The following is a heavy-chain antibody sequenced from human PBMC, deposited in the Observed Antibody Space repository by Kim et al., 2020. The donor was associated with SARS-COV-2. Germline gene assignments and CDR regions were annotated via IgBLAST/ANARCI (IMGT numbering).Heavy chain of an antibody. J-gene: IGHJ6*02. D-gene: IGHD1-26*01. V-gene: IGHV3-53*01. CDR1: GLGVSSNY. CDR2: IYTDGTT. CDR3: ARDRGGRKYGRNYGMDL. Sequence: GGSLRLSCAASGLGVSSNYMSWVRQAPGKGLEWVSTIYTDGTTYFADSVKGRFTISIDTSRNTLHLQMNSLRPEDTAVYFCARDRGGRKYGRNYGMDLWGQGTTVAVSS.